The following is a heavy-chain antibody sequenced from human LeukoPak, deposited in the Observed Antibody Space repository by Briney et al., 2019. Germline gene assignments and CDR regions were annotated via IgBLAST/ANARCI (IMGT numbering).Heavy chain of an antibody. J-gene: IGHJ3*02. CDR1: GGSIRSSSYY. Sequence: PSETLSLTCTVSGGSIRSSSYYWGYIRQPPGKGLEWIGNIYYSGTSYYNPSLKSRVTISVDTSKNQFSLKVISVAAADTAVYYCARFRIVAPGRRSDDAFDIWGQGTMVTVSS. CDR3: ARFRIVAPGRRSDDAFDI. V-gene: IGHV4-39*01. D-gene: IGHD6-13*01. CDR2: IYYSGTS.